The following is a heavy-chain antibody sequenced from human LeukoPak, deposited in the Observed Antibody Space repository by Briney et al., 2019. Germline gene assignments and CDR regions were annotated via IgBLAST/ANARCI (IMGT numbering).Heavy chain of an antibody. CDR1: GGTFSSYA. V-gene: IGHV1-69*13. CDR3: ARDQKDYYGSSDI. Sequence: SVKVSCKASGGTFSSYAISWVRQAPGQGLEWMGGIIPIFGTANYAQKFQGRVTITADESTSTAYMELSSLRSEDTAVYYCARDQKDYYGSSDIWGQGKMVTVSS. CDR2: IIPIFGTA. D-gene: IGHD3-10*01. J-gene: IGHJ3*02.